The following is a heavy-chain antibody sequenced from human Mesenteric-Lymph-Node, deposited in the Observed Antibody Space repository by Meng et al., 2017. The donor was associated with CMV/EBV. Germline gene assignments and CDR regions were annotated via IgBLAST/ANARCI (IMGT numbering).Heavy chain of an antibody. CDR2: ISSGSSST. J-gene: IGHJ6*02. D-gene: IGHD5-18*01. CDR3: ASQDSALTHGMDV. V-gene: IGHV3-48*04. CDR1: GFTFSSHN. Sequence: GESLKISCAASGFTFSSHNMNWVRQAPGKGPEWVSYISSGSSSTYYADSVRGRFTISRDNAKNSLYLQMSSLRAEDSAVYYCASQDSALTHGMDVWGQGTTVTVSS.